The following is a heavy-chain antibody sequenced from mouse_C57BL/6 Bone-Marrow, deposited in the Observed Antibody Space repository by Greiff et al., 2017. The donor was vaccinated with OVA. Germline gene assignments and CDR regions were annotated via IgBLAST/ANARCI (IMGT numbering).Heavy chain of an antibody. CDR3: AREGYRMDF. D-gene: IGHD2-14*01. Sequence: VQLQQSGAELARPGASVKLSCKASGYTFTSYGISWVKQRTGQGLEWIGEIYPRSGNTYYNEKFKGKATLTADKSSSTAYMELRSLTSEDSAVYFGAREGYRMDFWGQGTSVTVSS. J-gene: IGHJ4*01. CDR2: IYPRSGNT. CDR1: GYTFTSYG. V-gene: IGHV1-81*01.